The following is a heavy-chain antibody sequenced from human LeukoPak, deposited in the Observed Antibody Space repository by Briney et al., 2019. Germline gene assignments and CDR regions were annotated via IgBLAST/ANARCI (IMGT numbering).Heavy chain of an antibody. V-gene: IGHV4-61*02. J-gene: IGHJ5*02. CDR3: TRRVGKGWLRVNWFDP. CDR2: IYSSGST. Sequence: PSQTLSLTCTVSGGSISSGSYYWSWIRQPAGKGLEWIGRIYSSGSTNYNPSLKSRVTISLDTSKNQFSLKLNSVTAADTAVYYCTRRVGKGWLRVNWFDPWGQGTLVTVSS. CDR1: GGSISSGSYY. D-gene: IGHD5-12*01.